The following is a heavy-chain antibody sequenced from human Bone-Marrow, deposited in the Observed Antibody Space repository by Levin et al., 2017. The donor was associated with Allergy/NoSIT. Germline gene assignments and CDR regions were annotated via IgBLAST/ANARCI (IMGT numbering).Heavy chain of an antibody. D-gene: IGHD2/OR15-2a*01. CDR2: VNSHGSST. CDR1: GFSFSNYW. CDR3: ARHHGDYCNTVRCDISH. Sequence: PGGSLRLSCAASGFSFSNYWMHWVRQGPRKGLMWVARVNSHGSSTSYADSVKGRFTISRDNTKNTLYLEMSRLTAEDTAIYYCARHHGDYCNTVRCDISHGGQGTLVTVAS. J-gene: IGHJ4*02. V-gene: IGHV3-74*01.